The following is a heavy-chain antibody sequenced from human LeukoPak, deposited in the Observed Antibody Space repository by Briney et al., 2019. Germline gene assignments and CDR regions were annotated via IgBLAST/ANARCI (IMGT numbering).Heavy chain of an antibody. D-gene: IGHD3-22*01. V-gene: IGHV1-18*01. J-gene: IGHJ4*02. CDR2: ISAYNGNT. Sequence: ASVKVSCKASGYTFTSYGISWVRQAPGQGLEWMGWISAYNGNTNYAQKLQGRVTITADESTSTAYMELSSLRSEDTAVYYCARLRDYYDSSGYLDYWGQGTLVTVSS. CDR3: ARLRDYYDSSGYLDY. CDR1: GYTFTSYG.